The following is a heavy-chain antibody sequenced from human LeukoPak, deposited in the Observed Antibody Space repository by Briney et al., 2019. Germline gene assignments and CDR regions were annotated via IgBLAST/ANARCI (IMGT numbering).Heavy chain of an antibody. J-gene: IGHJ4*02. CDR2: ISGSGGGDST. CDR1: GFTFSNAW. V-gene: IGHV3-23*01. D-gene: IGHD3-3*01. Sequence: GGSLRLSCATSGFTFSNAWMSWVRQAPGKGLEWVSSISGSGGGDSTYYADSVKGRFTVSRDSSKNTLYLQMNRLRAEDTAVYYCAKWSGYYIDYWGQGTLVTVSS. CDR3: AKWSGYYIDY.